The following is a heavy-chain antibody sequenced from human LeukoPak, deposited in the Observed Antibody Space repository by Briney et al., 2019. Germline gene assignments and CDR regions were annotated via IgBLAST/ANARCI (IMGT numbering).Heavy chain of an antibody. CDR1: GGSISSGSYY. V-gene: IGHV4-61*02. Sequence: PSETLSLTCTVSGGSISSGSYYWSWLRQPAGKGVEWIGRICTSGSTNYNPSLKSRVTISVDTSKNQFSLKLSSVTAADTAVYYWARAPQRSLDAFDIWGEGTMVTVSS. J-gene: IGHJ3*02. CDR3: ARAPQRSLDAFDI. D-gene: IGHD6-25*01. CDR2: ICTSGST.